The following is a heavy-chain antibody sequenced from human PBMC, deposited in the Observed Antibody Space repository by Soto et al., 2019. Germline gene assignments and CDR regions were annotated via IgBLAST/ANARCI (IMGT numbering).Heavy chain of an antibody. J-gene: IGHJ6*02. CDR2: IYPGDSDT. CDR1: GYNFATYW. Sequence: PGESRKISCKGPGYNFATYWIAWVRQLPGKGPEWMGIIYPGDSDTSYSPSFQGQVTISVDKSISTAYLQWNSLKASDTAVYYCARRGYSYGLDVWGQGTKVTGS. CDR3: ARRGYSYGLDV. D-gene: IGHD5-18*01. V-gene: IGHV5-51*01.